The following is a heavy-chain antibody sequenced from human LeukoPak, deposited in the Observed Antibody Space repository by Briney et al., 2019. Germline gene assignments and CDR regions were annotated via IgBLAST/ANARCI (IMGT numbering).Heavy chain of an antibody. J-gene: IGHJ4*02. V-gene: IGHV3-13*04. D-gene: IGHD3-9*01. CDR3: ARGNISTGYEY. Sequence: GGSLRLSCAASGFTFSSYDMHWVRQATGKGLEWVSAIGFAGDTYYAGSVKGRFTISRENAKKSLYLQMNSLRAGDTAVYYCARGNISTGYEYWGQGTLVTVSS. CDR2: IGFAGDT. CDR1: GFTFSSYD.